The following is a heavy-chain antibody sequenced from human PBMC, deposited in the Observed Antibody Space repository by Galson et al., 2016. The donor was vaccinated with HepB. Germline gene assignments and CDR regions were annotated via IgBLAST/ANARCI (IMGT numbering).Heavy chain of an antibody. CDR2: TYYKSKWYN. V-gene: IGHV6-1*01. CDR1: GDSVSSNNVA. D-gene: IGHD5-12*01. J-gene: IGHJ4*02. Sequence: CAISGDSVSSNNVAWNWIRQSPSRGLEWLGRTYYKSKWYNDYAVSVKSRITIKPDTPKNQFSLQLNSVTPDDTAVYFCVRESGYNYFDFWGQGALVTVSS. CDR3: VRESGYNYFDF.